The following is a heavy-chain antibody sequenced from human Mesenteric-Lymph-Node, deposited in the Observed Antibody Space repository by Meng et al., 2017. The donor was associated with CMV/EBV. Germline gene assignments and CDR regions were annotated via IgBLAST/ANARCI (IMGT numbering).Heavy chain of an antibody. D-gene: IGHD5-12*01. CDR2: MSGSGGGT. J-gene: IGHJ4*02. CDR1: GFTFSSYA. CDR3: AKPAVNSGYDFDY. V-gene: IGHV3-23*01. Sequence: GESLKISCAASGFTFSSYAISWVRQAPGKGLEWVSAMSGSGGGTYYADSVKGRSTISRDNSKNTLYLQMNGLRAEDTAVYYCAKPAVNSGYDFDYWGQGTLVTVSS.